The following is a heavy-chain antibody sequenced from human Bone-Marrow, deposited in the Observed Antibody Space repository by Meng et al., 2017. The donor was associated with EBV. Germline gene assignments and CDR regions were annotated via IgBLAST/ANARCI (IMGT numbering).Heavy chain of an antibody. J-gene: IGHJ4*02. CDR1: GYTFTNHA. Sequence: HLGHSGAEEKHPGASMKVSCKASGYTFTNHAMHWVRQAPGQRFEWMGWINVGNDITKYSQKFQGRVTITRDTSANTAYMDLSSLKSEDTAVYFCARDRFDSGSYYIDYWGQGTLVTVSS. CDR3: ARDRFDSGSYYIDY. CDR2: INVGNDIT. D-gene: IGHD3-10*01. V-gene: IGHV1-3*05.